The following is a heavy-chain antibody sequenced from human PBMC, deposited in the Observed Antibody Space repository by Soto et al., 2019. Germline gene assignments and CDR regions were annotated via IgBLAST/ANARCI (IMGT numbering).Heavy chain of an antibody. D-gene: IGHD6-6*01. CDR1: GYTFTSYY. CDR2: INPSGGST. J-gene: IGHJ2*01. V-gene: IGHV1-46*03. Sequence: ASVKVSCKASGYTFTSYYMHWVRQAPGQGLEWMGIINPSGGSTSYAQKFQGRVTMTRDTSTSTVYMELSSLRSEDTALYYCARDLEGSYSSSSWWYFDLWGRGTLVTVSS. CDR3: ARDLEGSYSSSSWWYFDL.